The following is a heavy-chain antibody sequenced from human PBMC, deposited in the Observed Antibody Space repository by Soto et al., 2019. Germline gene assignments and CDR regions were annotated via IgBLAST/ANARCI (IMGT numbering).Heavy chain of an antibody. Sequence: QVQLVQSGAEVKKPGSSVKVSCKASGGTFGSYAITWVRQAPGQGLEWMGGIIPIFGTANYAQKFQARVTITADEPTSTAYMELSSLRSEDTAVYYCARDRGPSSGYYPYWFDPWGQGTLVTVSS. J-gene: IGHJ5*02. CDR2: IIPIFGTA. V-gene: IGHV1-69*12. CDR3: ARDRGPSSGYYPYWFDP. CDR1: GGTFGSYA. D-gene: IGHD3-22*01.